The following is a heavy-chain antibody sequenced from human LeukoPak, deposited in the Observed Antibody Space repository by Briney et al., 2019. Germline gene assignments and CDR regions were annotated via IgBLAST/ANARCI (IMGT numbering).Heavy chain of an antibody. D-gene: IGHD4-17*01. CDR1: GFTLSSYA. Sequence: GGSLRLSCAASGFTLSSYAMSWVSQAPGKGLEWVSAISGSGGSTYYADSVKGRFTISRDNSKNTLYLQMNSLRAEDTAVYYCAKVNGDYVDHPDYWGQGTLVTVSS. J-gene: IGHJ4*02. CDR2: ISGSGGST. CDR3: AKVNGDYVDHPDY. V-gene: IGHV3-23*01.